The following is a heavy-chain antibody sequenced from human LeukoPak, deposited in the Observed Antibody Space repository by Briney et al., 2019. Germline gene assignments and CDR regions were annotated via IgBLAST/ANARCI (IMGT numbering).Heavy chain of an antibody. CDR3: ARDPWYSSGWFDY. CDR2: IYYSGST. CDR1: GGPISSYY. V-gene: IGHV4-59*01. Sequence: SETLSLTCTVSGGPISSYYWSWIRQPPGKGLEWIGYIYYSGSTNYNPSLKSRVTISVDTSKNQFSLKLSSVTAADTAVYYCARDPWYSSGWFDYWGQGTLVTVSS. D-gene: IGHD6-19*01. J-gene: IGHJ4*02.